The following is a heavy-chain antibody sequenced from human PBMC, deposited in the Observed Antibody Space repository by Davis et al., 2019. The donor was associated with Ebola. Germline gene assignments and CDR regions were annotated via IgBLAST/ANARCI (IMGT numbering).Heavy chain of an antibody. J-gene: IGHJ6*02. V-gene: IGHV3-33*01. Sequence: GGSLRLSCAASGFTFSSYGMHWVRQAPGKGLEWVAVIWYDGSNKYYADSVKGRFTISRDNSKNTLYLQMNSLRAEDTAVYYCARDRERYSSGWFYYYYYGMDVWGQGTTVTVSS. CDR2: IWYDGSNK. CDR1: GFTFSSYG. CDR3: ARDRERYSSGWFYYYYYGMDV. D-gene: IGHD6-19*01.